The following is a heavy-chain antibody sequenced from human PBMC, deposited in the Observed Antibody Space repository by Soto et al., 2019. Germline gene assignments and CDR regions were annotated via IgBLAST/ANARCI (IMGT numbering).Heavy chain of an antibody. CDR3: AREVSPSENCGGDCYSAPEYFQH. D-gene: IGHD2-21*02. V-gene: IGHV4-4*07. Sequence: PSETLSLTCTVSGGSISSYYWSWIRQPAGKGLEWIGRIYTSGSTNYNPSLKSRVTMSVDTSKNQFSLKLSSVTAADTAVYYCAREVSPSENCGGDCYSAPEYFQHWGQGTLVTVSS. J-gene: IGHJ1*01. CDR2: IYTSGST. CDR1: GGSISSYY.